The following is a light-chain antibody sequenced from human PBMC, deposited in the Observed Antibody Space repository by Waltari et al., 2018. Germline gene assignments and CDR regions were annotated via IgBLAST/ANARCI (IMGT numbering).Light chain of an antibody. CDR2: QDN. Sequence: SYELTQPPSVSVSPGQTASITCSGDKLGDKYACWYQQKPGQSPILVIYQDNKRPSGIPGRCSGSNSGRKATLTISGTQTMDEADYYCQAWDSNAAVFGGGTKLTVL. CDR1: KLGDKY. CDR3: QAWDSNAAV. J-gene: IGLJ2*01. V-gene: IGLV3-1*01.